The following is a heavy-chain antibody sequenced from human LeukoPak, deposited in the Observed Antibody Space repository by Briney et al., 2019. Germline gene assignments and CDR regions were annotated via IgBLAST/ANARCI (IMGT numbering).Heavy chain of an antibody. CDR2: IYSGSP. CDR1: GGSIASDSYF. J-gene: IGHJ5*02. Sequence: SETLSLTCTVSGGSIASDSYFWAWIRQPPGKGLEWIGSIYSGSPHYNPSLQSRATISVDTSKNHFSLKLSSVTAADTAVYYYARQEDVRVNVVRGLIIASPWFDPWGQGTLVTVSS. CDR3: ARQEDVRVNVVRGLIIASPWFDP. V-gene: IGHV4-39*01. D-gene: IGHD3-10*01.